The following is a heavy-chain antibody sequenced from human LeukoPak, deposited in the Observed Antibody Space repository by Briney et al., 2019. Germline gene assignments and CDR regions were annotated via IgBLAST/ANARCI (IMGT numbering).Heavy chain of an antibody. CDR3: ARTPRYCSGGSCYEVIGGNFDY. CDR2: ISSSGSTI. CDR1: GFTFSSYE. D-gene: IGHD2-15*01. V-gene: IGHV3-48*03. J-gene: IGHJ4*02. Sequence: GGSLRLSCAASGFTFSSYEMNWVRQAPGKGLEWVSYISSSGSTIYYADSVKGRFTISRDNAKNSLYLQMNSLRAEDTAVYYCARTPRYCSGGSCYEVIGGNFDYWGQGTLVTVSS.